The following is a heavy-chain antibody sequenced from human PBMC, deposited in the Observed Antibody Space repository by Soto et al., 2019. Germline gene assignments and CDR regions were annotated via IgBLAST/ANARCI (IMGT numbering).Heavy chain of an antibody. D-gene: IGHD3-10*01. CDR2: IYHSGST. Sequence: QVQLQESGPGLVRPSETLSLTCAVSGGSVNSNNWWSWVRQPPGKGLEWIGEIYHSGSTNYNPSLNDRVTISLDKSKNEFSLKLQSVTAADTAVYFCASLLRSGTYYYTTPNNGYWGLGTLVTVSS. CDR3: ASLLRSGTYYYTTPNNGY. CDR1: GGSVNSNNW. J-gene: IGHJ4*02. V-gene: IGHV4-4*02.